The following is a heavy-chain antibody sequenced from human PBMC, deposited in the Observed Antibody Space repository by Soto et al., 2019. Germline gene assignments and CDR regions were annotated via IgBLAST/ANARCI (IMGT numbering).Heavy chain of an antibody. Sequence: QVQLQESGPGLVKPSETLSLTCTVSGGSISSYYWNWIRQPPGKGLEWIGYIYYSGSTNYNPSLKSRVTMSVDTSKNQFSLKLSSVTAADTAVYYCARTLYGDYASDYWGQGALVTVSS. CDR1: GGSISSYY. J-gene: IGHJ4*02. CDR3: ARTLYGDYASDY. V-gene: IGHV4-59*01. CDR2: IYYSGST. D-gene: IGHD4-17*01.